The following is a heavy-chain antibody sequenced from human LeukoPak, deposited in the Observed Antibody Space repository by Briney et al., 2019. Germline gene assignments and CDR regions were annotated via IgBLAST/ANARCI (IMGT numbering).Heavy chain of an antibody. D-gene: IGHD6-19*01. CDR2: IYYSGST. V-gene: IGHV4-39*01. J-gene: IGHJ4*02. CDR1: GGSISSSSYY. Sequence: SETLSLTCTVSGGSISSSSYYWGWVRQPPGKGLEWIGSIYYSGSTYYNPSLKSRVTISVDTSKNQFSLKLSSVTAAETAVYYCARRGYSSGWYPFDYWGQGTLVTVSS. CDR3: ARRGYSSGWYPFDY.